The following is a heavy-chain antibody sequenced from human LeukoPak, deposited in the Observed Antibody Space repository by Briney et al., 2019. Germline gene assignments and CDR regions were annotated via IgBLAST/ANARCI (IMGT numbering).Heavy chain of an antibody. Sequence: GGSLRLSCAASGFTFSSYAMHWVRQAPGKGLEWVAVISYDGSNKYYADSVKGRFTISRDNSKNTLYLQMNSLRAEDTAVYYCAKDLSNVDRPRAFDHWGQGSLVTVSS. V-gene: IGHV3-30-3*01. J-gene: IGHJ4*02. CDR1: GFTFSSYA. CDR2: ISYDGSNK. D-gene: IGHD1-14*01. CDR3: AKDLSNVDRPRAFDH.